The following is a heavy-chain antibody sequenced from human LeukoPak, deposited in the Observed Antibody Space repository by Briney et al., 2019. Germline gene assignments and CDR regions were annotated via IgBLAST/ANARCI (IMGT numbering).Heavy chain of an antibody. Sequence: PGGSLRLSCAASGFTFSRSAMSWVRQAPGKGLEWVSRISGSGSGGITYYADSVKGPFTISRDNSKNTLYLQMNSLKTEDTAVYYCTTGEEWLRLWFDPWGQGTLVSVSS. CDR1: GFTFSRSA. D-gene: IGHD5-12*01. V-gene: IGHV3-23*01. J-gene: IGHJ5*02. CDR2: ISGSGSGGIT. CDR3: TTGEEWLRLWFDP.